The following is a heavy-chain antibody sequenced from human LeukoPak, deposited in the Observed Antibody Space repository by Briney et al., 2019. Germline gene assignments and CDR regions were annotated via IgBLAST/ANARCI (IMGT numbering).Heavy chain of an antibody. V-gene: IGHV1-8*01. CDR1: GYTFTSYD. D-gene: IGHD3-10*01. CDR2: MNPNSGNT. CDR3: ASRYYYGSGSSTHYYGMDV. J-gene: IGHJ6*02. Sequence: ASAKVSCKASGYTFTSYDINWVRQATGQGLEWMGWMNPNSGNTGYAQKFQGRVTMTRNTSISTAYMELSSLRSEDTAVYYCASRYYYGSGSSTHYYGMDVWGQGTTVTVSS.